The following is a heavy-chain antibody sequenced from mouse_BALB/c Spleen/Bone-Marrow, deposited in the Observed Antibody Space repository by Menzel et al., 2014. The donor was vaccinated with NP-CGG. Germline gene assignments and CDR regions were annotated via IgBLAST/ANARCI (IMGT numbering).Heavy chain of an antibody. Sequence: QVQLQQSGAELARPGASVKMSCRASGHTFTTYTMHWVKQRPGQGLEWIGYINPSSGYTYYNQKFKDKATLTADKSSSAAYLQLSSLTSEDSAVYYCARVYGNYDAMDYWGQGTSVTVSS. CDR1: GHTFTTYT. CDR2: INPSSGYT. J-gene: IGHJ4*01. V-gene: IGHV1-4*01. CDR3: ARVYGNYDAMDY. D-gene: IGHD2-1*01.